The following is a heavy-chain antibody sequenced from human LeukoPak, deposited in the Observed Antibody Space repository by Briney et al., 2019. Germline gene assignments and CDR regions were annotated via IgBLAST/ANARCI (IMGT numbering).Heavy chain of an antibody. Sequence: GGSLRLSCAASGFTFTGFYMNWVRQAPGKELEWVSWISPTSSYMYYADSVKGRFTISRDNAKNSLYLQMNSLRAEDTALYYCVRDADGGNSWFDTWGQGTLVTVSS. CDR2: ISPTSSYM. D-gene: IGHD4-23*01. J-gene: IGHJ5*02. CDR3: VRDADGGNSWFDT. V-gene: IGHV3-21*04. CDR1: GFTFTGFY.